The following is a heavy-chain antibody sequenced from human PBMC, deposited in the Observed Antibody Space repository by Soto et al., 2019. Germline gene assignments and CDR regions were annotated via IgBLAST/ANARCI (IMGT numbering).Heavy chain of an antibody. D-gene: IGHD6-19*01. J-gene: IGHJ4*01. Sequence: PVGSLRLSCVASGFSFSSFGIHWVRQAPGKGLEWVAVVSSDGNTQYYADSVKGRFTISRDNSKNTLYLQMDSLRPADTAVYYCAKEIAVAGELDYWGHGTLVTVSS. V-gene: IGHV3-30*18. CDR1: GFSFSSFG. CDR2: VSSDGNTQ. CDR3: AKEIAVAGELDY.